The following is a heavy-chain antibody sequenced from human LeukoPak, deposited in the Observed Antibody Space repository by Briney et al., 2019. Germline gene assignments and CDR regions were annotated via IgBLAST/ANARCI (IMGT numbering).Heavy chain of an antibody. CDR2: IWNDGTDK. V-gene: IGHV3-33*06. D-gene: IGHD4-11*01. Sequence: GGSLRLSCATSGFTFSHYGMHWVRQAPGKGLEWVAVIWNDGTDKYYGDSVRGRFTISRDNSKNTVYLQMNSLRVEDTAVYYCAKDAQRGFDFSNSLESWGQGTLVTVSS. J-gene: IGHJ4*02. CDR3: AKDAQRGFDFSNSLES. CDR1: GFTFSHYG.